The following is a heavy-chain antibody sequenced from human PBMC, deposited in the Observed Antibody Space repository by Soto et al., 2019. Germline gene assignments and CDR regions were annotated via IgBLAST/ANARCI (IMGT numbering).Heavy chain of an antibody. J-gene: IGHJ6*02. D-gene: IGHD6-13*01. CDR3: ARTAAAGKYYYGVDV. V-gene: IGHV5-51*01. CDR1: GYSFTSYW. CDR2: IYPGDSDT. Sequence: PGESLKISCKGSGYSFTSYWIGWVRQMPGKGLEWMGIIYPGDSDTGYSPSFQGQVTISADKSISTAYLQWSSLKASDTAIYYCARTAAAGKYYYGVDVWGQRTTVTVSS.